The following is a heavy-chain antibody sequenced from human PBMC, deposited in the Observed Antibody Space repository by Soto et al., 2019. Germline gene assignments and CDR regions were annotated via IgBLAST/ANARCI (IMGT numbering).Heavy chain of an antibody. D-gene: IGHD5-18*01. CDR3: SRGILV. CDR1: GGSINSGGYC. V-gene: IGHV4-31*03. Sequence: QVQLQESGPGLVKPSQTLSLTCTVSGGSINSGGYCWSWIRQHPGKGLDWIGCISYVGRTSYNPSLKSRVTISVDTSKNQFSMKLTSVTAADTAVYYCSRGILVWGQGALITVSS. J-gene: IGHJ4*02. CDR2: ISYVGRT.